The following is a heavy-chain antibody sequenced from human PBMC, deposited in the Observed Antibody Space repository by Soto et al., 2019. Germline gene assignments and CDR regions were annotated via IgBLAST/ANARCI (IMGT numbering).Heavy chain of an antibody. V-gene: IGHV3-23*01. J-gene: IGHJ6*02. Sequence: EVQVLESGGGLAQPGGSLRLSCVASGFTFSDYAMAWVRQSPGKGLEWVSSISGSGGSTYYADSVKGRFTISRDNSKNTVVLQMNSLRAEDTAVYYCAKDPGMEVWGQGATVTVSS. CDR1: GFTFSDYA. CDR3: AKDPGMEV. CDR2: ISGSGGST.